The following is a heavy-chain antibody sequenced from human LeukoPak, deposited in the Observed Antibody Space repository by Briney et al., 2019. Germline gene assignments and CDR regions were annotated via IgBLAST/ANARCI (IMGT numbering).Heavy chain of an antibody. CDR3: ARTIAYCGGDCYEGHYYYYYMDV. CDR2: IYTSGST. D-gene: IGHD2-21*02. Sequence: SQTLSLTCTVSGGSISSGCYYWSWIRQPAGKGLEWIGRIYTSGSTNYNPSLKSRVTISVDTSKNQFSLKLSSVTAADTAVYYCARTIAYCGGDCYEGHYYYYYMDVWGKGTTVTVSS. J-gene: IGHJ6*03. V-gene: IGHV4-61*02. CDR1: GGSISSGCYY.